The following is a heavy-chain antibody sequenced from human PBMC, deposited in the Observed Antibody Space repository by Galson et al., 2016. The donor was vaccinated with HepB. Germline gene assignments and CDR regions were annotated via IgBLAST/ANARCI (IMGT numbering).Heavy chain of an antibody. CDR3: ATGRGSY. Sequence: SCKASGYTFTSYGITWVRQPPGRGLEWVATLKEDGRDKYYVDSVKGRFTISRDNAEKSLYLQMNSLRAEDTALYFCATGRGSYWGQGTLVTVSS. CDR1: GYTFTSYG. D-gene: IGHD1-26*01. CDR2: LKEDGRDK. J-gene: IGHJ4*02. V-gene: IGHV3-7*03.